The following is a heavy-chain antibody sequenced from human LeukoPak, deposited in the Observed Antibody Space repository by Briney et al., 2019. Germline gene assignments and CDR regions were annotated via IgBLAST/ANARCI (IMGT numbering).Heavy chain of an antibody. J-gene: IGHJ4*02. CDR3: ARTHVYDSSRSYYFDY. CDR2: IKQDGTEK. Sequence: GESLRLSCAASGFTFTTYWMSWVRQAPGKGLEWVANIKQDGTEKYYVDSVKGRFTISRDNAKNSLYLQMNSLRVEDTAVYYCARTHVYDSSRSYYFDYWGQGTLVTVSS. D-gene: IGHD3-22*01. CDR1: GFTFTTYW. V-gene: IGHV3-7*01.